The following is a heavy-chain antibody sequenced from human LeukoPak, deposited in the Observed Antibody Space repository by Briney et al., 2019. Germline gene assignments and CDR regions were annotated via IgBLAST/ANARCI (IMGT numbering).Heavy chain of an antibody. CDR2: IYRSGST. V-gene: IGHV4-30-2*01. J-gene: IGHJ4*02. CDR1: GGSISSGSYY. Sequence: SETLSLTCTVSGGSISSGSYYWSWIRQPPGKGLEWIGYIYRSGSTYYNPSLKSRVTISVDRSKNQFSLKLSSVTAADTAVYYCATSPISSGWYPFDYWGQGTLVTVSS. CDR3: ATSPISSGWYPFDY. D-gene: IGHD6-19*01.